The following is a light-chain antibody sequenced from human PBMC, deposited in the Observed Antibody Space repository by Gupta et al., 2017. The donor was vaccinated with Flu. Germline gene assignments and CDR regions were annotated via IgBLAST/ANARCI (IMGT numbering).Light chain of an antibody. J-gene: IGKJ2*01. CDR1: QNVLFRSIGKNY. V-gene: IGKV4-1*01. CDR3: QQYYGSPYT. Sequence: DIVMTQSPDSLAVSLGERATINCKSSQNVLFRSIGKNYLAWYQQKPGQPPKLLISWASTRESGVPDRFSGSGSGTDFTLTISSLQAEDVAVYYCQQYYGSPYTFGQGTNLQIK. CDR2: WAS.